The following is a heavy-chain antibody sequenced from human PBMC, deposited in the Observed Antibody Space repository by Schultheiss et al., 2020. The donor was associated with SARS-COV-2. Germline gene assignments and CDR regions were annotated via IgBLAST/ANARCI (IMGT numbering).Heavy chain of an antibody. V-gene: IGHV3-7*01. Sequence: GESLKISCAASGFTFDDYTMHWVRQAPGKGLEWVANIKQDGSEKYYVDSVKGRFTISRDNAKNSLDMQMNSLRVEDTAVYYCARDGSGGWHFDLWGRGTLVTVSS. CDR3: ARDGSGGWHFDL. J-gene: IGHJ2*01. D-gene: IGHD6-25*01. CDR2: IKQDGSEK. CDR1: GFTFDDYT.